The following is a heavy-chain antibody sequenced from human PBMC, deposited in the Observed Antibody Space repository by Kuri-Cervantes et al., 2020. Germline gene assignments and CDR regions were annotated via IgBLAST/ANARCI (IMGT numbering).Heavy chain of an antibody. CDR1: GGSFSGYY. CDR2: IYHSGST. V-gene: IGHV4-34*01. CDR3: ARAGGYYGSGSYLYFQH. Sequence: SETLSLTCAVYGGSFSGYYWSWIRQPPGKGLEWIGEIYHSGSTYYNPSLKSRVTISVDRSKNQFSLKLSSVTAADTAVYYCARAGGYYGSGSYLYFQHWGQGTLVTVSS. J-gene: IGHJ1*01. D-gene: IGHD3-10*01.